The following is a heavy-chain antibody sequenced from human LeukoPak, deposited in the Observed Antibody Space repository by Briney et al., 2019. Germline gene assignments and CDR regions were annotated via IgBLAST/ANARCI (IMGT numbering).Heavy chain of an antibody. Sequence: SETLSLTCTVSGYSISSGYYWGWIWQPPGKGLEWIVNIYHTGSTYYNPSLKSRVTISVDTSKNQFSLKLSSVTAVDTAVYYCVRSSSSIFDYWGQGTLVTVSS. CDR1: GYSISSGYY. CDR3: VRSSSSIFDY. J-gene: IGHJ4*02. D-gene: IGHD6-6*01. V-gene: IGHV4-38-2*02. CDR2: IYHTGST.